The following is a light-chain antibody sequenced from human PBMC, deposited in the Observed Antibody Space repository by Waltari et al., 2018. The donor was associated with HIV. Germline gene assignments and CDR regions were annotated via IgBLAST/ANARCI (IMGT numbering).Light chain of an antibody. J-gene: IGLJ1*01. CDR3: SSYTSTSTVYV. CDR1: SSDVGGYNS. V-gene: IGLV2-14*03. CDR2: AVS. Sequence: QSALTQPASVSGSPGQSITISCTGTSSDVGGYNSVSWYQLHPGKAPKLMIYAVSNRPSGVSNRFSGSKSDKTASLTISGLQAEDEADYYCSSYTSTSTVYVFGTGTEVTVL.